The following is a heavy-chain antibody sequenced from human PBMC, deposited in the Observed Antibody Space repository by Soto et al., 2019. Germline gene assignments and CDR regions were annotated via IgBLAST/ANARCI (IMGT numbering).Heavy chain of an antibody. CDR3: ANYPYGDSHPPDY. D-gene: IGHD4-17*01. J-gene: IGHJ4*02. V-gene: IGHV3-23*01. CDR2: ISGSGGST. CDR1: GFTFSSYA. Sequence: GGSLRLSCAASGFTFSSYAMSWVRQAPGKGLEWVSAISGSGGSTYYADSVKGRFTISRDNSKNTLYLQMNSLRAEDTAVYYCANYPYGDSHPPDYWGQGTLVTVSS.